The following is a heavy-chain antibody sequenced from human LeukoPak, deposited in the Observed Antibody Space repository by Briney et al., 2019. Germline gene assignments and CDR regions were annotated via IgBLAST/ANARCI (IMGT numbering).Heavy chain of an antibody. Sequence: ASVKVSCKASGYTFTGYYLHWVRQAPGQGLEWMGWINPSGGTNYAQKFQGRVTMTRDTSISTAYMELSMLRSNDTDVYYCARDQRSCSGGSCYPGWFAPWGQGTQVTVSS. CDR2: INPSGGT. J-gene: IGHJ5*02. CDR3: ARDQRSCSGGSCYPGWFAP. D-gene: IGHD2-15*01. CDR1: GYTFTGYY. V-gene: IGHV1-2*02.